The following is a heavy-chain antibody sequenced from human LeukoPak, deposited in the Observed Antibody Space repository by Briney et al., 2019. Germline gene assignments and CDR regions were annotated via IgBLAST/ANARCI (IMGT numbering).Heavy chain of an antibody. Sequence: GGSLRLSCAASGFTFSSYGMHWVRQAPGKGLEWVAVISYDGSNKYYADSVKGRSTISRDNSKNTLYLQMNSLSAEDTAVYYCAKKGYYDGSGYYMYYFDHWGQGTLVTVSS. CDR3: AKKGYYDGSGYYMYYFDH. V-gene: IGHV3-30*18. D-gene: IGHD3-22*01. J-gene: IGHJ4*02. CDR2: ISYDGSNK. CDR1: GFTFSSYG.